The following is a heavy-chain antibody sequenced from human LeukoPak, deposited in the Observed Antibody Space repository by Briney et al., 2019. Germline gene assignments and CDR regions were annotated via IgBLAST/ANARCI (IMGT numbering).Heavy chain of an antibody. Sequence: RGESLKISCKGSGYSFTSYWIGWVRQMPGKGLEWMGIIYPGDSDTRYSPSFQGQVTISADKSISPAYLQWSSLKASDTAMYYCARGGNSGSDGGNWFDPWGQGTLVTVSS. J-gene: IGHJ5*02. CDR3: ARGGNSGSDGGNWFDP. V-gene: IGHV5-51*01. D-gene: IGHD1-26*01. CDR2: IYPGDSDT. CDR1: GYSFTSYW.